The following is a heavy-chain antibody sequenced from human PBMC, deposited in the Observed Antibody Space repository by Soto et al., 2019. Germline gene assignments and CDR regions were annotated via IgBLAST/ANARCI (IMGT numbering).Heavy chain of an antibody. CDR1: GGSISSGDYY. J-gene: IGHJ4*02. D-gene: IGHD3-22*01. CDR3: ARLKYYYDSSGHYYSFDY. CDR2: IYYSRST. V-gene: IGHV4-30-4*01. Sequence: SETLSLTCTVSGGSISSGDYYWSWIRQPPGKGLEWIGYIYYSRSTYYNPSLKGRVTISVDTSKNQFSLKLSSVTAADTAVYYCARLKYYYDSSGHYYSFDYWGPGTLVTVSS.